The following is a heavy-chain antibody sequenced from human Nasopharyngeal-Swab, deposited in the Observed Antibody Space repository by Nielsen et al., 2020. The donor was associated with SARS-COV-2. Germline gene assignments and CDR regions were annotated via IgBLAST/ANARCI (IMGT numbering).Heavy chain of an antibody. J-gene: IGHJ4*02. Sequence: WIRQPPGKRLEWIGTIHYSGNRFYNPSLRSRLSISVDTSKNQFSLQLSSVTAADTAVYYCAKQRGDTAMVFDFWGQGTLVTVSS. CDR3: AKQRGDTAMVFDF. D-gene: IGHD5-18*01. V-gene: IGHV4-39*01. CDR2: IHYSGNR.